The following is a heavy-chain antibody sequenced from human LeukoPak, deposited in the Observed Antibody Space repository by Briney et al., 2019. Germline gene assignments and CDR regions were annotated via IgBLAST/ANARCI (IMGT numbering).Heavy chain of an antibody. Sequence: PGGSLRLSCAASGFTFRSYSMNWVRQAPGKGLEWVSYISSSSSTIYYADSVKGRFTISRDNAKNSLYLQMNSLRAEDTAVYYCAREGTWARYMDVWGKGTTVTISS. J-gene: IGHJ6*03. CDR2: ISSSSSTI. CDR3: AREGTWARYMDV. V-gene: IGHV3-48*01. CDR1: GFTFRSYS. D-gene: IGHD7-27*01.